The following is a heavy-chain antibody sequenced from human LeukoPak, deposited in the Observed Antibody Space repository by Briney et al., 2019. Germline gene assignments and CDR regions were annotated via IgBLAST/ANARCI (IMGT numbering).Heavy chain of an antibody. CDR1: GYTFTSYD. CDR2: MNPNSGNT. CDR3: ARVTYYYGSGSYYHYFDY. V-gene: IGHV1-8*01. J-gene: IGHJ4*02. D-gene: IGHD3-10*01. Sequence: ASVKVSCTASGYTFTSYDINWVRQATGQGLEWMGWMNPNSGNTGYAQKFQGRVTMTRNTSISTAYMELSSLRSEDTAVYYCARVTYYYGSGSYYHYFDYWGQGTLVTVSS.